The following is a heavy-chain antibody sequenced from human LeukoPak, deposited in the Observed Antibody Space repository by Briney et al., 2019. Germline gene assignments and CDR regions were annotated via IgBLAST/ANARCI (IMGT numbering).Heavy chain of an antibody. CDR3: TTDPWYYYGSGNLFDY. CDR2: IKSKTDGGTT. V-gene: IGHV3-15*07. Sequence: GRSLRLSCAASGCTFSSYSMNWVRQAPGKGLEWVGRIKSKTDGGTTDYAAPVKGRFTISRDDSKNTLYLQMNSLKTEDTAVYYCTTDPWYYYGSGNLFDYWGQGTLVTVSS. D-gene: IGHD3-10*01. CDR1: GCTFSSYS. J-gene: IGHJ4*02.